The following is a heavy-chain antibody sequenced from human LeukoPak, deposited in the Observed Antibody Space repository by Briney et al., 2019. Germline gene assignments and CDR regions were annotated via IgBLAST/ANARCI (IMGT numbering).Heavy chain of an antibody. CDR3: AKDRPYYDILTGYFNYYYYYGMDV. CDR1: GFTLSSYA. Sequence: AGRSLRLSCAASGFTLSSYAMSWVRQAPGKGLEWVSAISGSGGSTYYADSVKGRFTISRDNSKNTLYLQMNSLRAEDTAVYYCAKDRPYYDILTGYFNYYYYYGMDVWGKGTTVTVSS. V-gene: IGHV3-23*01. D-gene: IGHD3-9*01. J-gene: IGHJ6*04. CDR2: ISGSGGST.